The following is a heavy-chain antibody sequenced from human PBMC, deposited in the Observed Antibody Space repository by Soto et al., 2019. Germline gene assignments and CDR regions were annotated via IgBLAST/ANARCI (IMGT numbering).Heavy chain of an antibody. CDR1: GFTFSNYA. CDR3: ARDPYSSTTVTKMDY. D-gene: IGHD4-17*01. Sequence: EVQLVESGGGLVQPGGSLRLSCAASGFTFSNYAMNWVRQAPGKGLEWVSYISHKSSAIYHADSVKGRLTISRDNAKNSLYLQMNSLRDEGTAVYYCARDPYSSTTVTKMDYWGQGTLVTGSS. CDR2: ISHKSSAI. V-gene: IGHV3-48*02. J-gene: IGHJ4*02.